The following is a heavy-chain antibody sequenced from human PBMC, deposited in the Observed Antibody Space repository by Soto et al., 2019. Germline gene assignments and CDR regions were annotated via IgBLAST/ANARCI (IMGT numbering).Heavy chain of an antibody. CDR3: AKTLSLRIAALRAYYYYGMDV. CDR2: IIPIFGTA. D-gene: IGHD6-6*01. Sequence: QVQLVQSGAEVKKPGSSVKVSCKASGGTFSSYAISWVRQAPGQGLEWMGGIIPIFGTANYAQKFQGRVTITADESTSTDDMELSSLRSEDTAVYYCAKTLSLRIAALRAYYYYGMDVWGQGTTVTVSS. V-gene: IGHV1-69*01. J-gene: IGHJ6*02. CDR1: GGTFSSYA.